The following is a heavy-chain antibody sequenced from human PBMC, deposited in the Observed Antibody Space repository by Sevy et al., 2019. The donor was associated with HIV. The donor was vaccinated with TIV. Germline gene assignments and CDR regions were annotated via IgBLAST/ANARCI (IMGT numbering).Heavy chain of an antibody. V-gene: IGHV3-30*04. Sequence: GGSLRLSCAASGVTFSSYAMHWVRQAPGKGLEWVALISHDGINEYYADSVKGRFTISRDNSKNTVYLEMNSLRNEDTAIYFCANAYSGSYSHSYLYALDVWGQGTTVTVSS. CDR2: ISHDGINE. CDR3: ANAYSGSYSHSYLYALDV. CDR1: GVTFSSYA. J-gene: IGHJ6*02. D-gene: IGHD1-26*01.